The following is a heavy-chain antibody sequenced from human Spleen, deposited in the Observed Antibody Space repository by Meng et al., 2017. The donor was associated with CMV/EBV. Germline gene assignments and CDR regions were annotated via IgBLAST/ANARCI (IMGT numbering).Heavy chain of an antibody. D-gene: IGHD2-2*01. CDR2: IRYDGSNK. V-gene: IGHV3-30*02. Sequence: GGSLRLSCAASGFTFSSYGMHWVRQAPGKGLEWVAFIRYDGSNKYYADSVKGRFTISRDNSKNTLYLQMNSLRAEDTAVYYCARSGRYCSSSSCYGSDGMDVWGQGATVTVSS. CDR3: ARSGRYCSSSSCYGSDGMDV. J-gene: IGHJ6*02. CDR1: GFTFSSYG.